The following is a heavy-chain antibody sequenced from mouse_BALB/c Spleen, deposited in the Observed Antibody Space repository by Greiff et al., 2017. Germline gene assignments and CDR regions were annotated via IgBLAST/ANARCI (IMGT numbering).Heavy chain of an antibody. Sequence: QVQLQQPGAELVKPGASVKLSCKASGYTFTSYYMYWVKQRPGQGLEWIGGINPSNGGTNFNEKFKSKATLTVDKSSSTAYMQLSSLTSEDSAVYYCTIIYYYGRDDWGQGTTLTVSS. CDR2: INPSNGGT. D-gene: IGHD1-1*01. CDR1: GYTFTSYY. V-gene: IGHV1S16*01. CDR3: TIIYYYGRDD. J-gene: IGHJ2*01.